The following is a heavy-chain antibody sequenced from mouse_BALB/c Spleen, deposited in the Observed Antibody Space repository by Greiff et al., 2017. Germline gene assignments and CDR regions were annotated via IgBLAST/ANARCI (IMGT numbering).Heavy chain of an antibody. Sequence: EVQLQQSGPELVKPGASVKLSCKASGYAFTSYNMHWVKQSPVHSLEWIGYIDPYNGGTGYNQKFKGKATLTVDKSSSTAYMHLHSLTSEDSAVYYCAREGGGFQGFAYWGQGTLVTVSA. J-gene: IGHJ3*01. CDR3: AREGGGFQGFAY. CDR1: GYAFTSYN. CDR2: IDPYNGGT. V-gene: IGHV1S135*01.